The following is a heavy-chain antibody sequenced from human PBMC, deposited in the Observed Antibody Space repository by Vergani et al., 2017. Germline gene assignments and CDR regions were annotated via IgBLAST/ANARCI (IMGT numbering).Heavy chain of an antibody. CDR1: GFPFSDFS. J-gene: IGHJ6*02. Sequence: EVQLLESGGGLVQPGGSLRLSCAASGFPFSDFSMSWVRQAPGKGLEWVAFIGSSGPYINYADSVKGRFIISRDNTNNSLFLQLRSLRAEDAAVYYCARDCTSGGCPDNYGMDVWGQGATVTVSS. D-gene: IGHD2-8*01. V-gene: IGHV3-21*06. CDR2: IGSSGPYI. CDR3: ARDCTSGGCPDNYGMDV.